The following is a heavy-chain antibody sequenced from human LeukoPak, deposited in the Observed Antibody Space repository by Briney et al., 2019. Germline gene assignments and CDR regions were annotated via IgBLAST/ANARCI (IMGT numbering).Heavy chain of an antibody. CDR3: VRDFRSADY. V-gene: IGHV3-74*01. CDR2: ICPDGTVT. Sequence: GGSLRLSCAASGFTFSSYCMHWVRQAPGKGPMWVSRICPDGTVTNYADSVKARFSISRDNARNTVYLQMNSLRAEDTAVYYCVRDFRSADYWGQGTLVTVSS. J-gene: IGHJ4*02. CDR1: GFTFSSYC.